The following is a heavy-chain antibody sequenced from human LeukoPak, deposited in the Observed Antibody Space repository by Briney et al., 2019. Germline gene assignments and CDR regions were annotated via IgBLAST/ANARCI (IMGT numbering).Heavy chain of an antibody. CDR3: ARDVTRGLVNYYYYGMDV. V-gene: IGHV3-74*01. J-gene: IGHJ6*02. CDR2: INSDGSST. D-gene: IGHD3/OR15-3a*01. CDR1: GFTFSSYW. Sequence: GGSLRLSCAASGFTFSSYWMHWVRQAPGKGLVWVSRINSDGSSTSYADSVKGRFTISRDNAKNSLYLQMNSLRAEDTAVYYCARDVTRGLVNYYYYGMDVWGQGTTVTVSS.